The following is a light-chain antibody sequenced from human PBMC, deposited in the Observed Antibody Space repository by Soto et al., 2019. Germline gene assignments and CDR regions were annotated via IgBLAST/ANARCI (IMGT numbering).Light chain of an antibody. CDR3: QQYNTWPLT. V-gene: IGKV3-15*01. J-gene: IGKJ4*01. Sequence: MVVTQSAATRSVSPGERATLSCRASQTVRNNYLAWDQQKPGQAPRLRIQGASYRATGSPDRFSGRGSGTEVTLAISRLQSEDVAVYYCQQYNTWPLTFGGGTKVDIK. CDR1: QTVRNN. CDR2: GAS.